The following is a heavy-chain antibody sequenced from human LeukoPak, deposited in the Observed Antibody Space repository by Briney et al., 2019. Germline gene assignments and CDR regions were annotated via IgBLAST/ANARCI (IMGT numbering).Heavy chain of an antibody. CDR1: GFTFSSYS. J-gene: IGHJ4*02. CDR2: ISSSSSYI. D-gene: IGHD3-22*01. V-gene: IGHV3-21*01. Sequence: PGGSLRLSCAASGFTFSSYSMNWVRQAPGKGLEWVSSISSSSSYIYYADSVKGRFTISRDNAKNSLYLQMNSLRAEDTAVYYCARDPPYYYDSSGPEGWGQGTLVTVSS. CDR3: ARDPPYYYDSSGPEG.